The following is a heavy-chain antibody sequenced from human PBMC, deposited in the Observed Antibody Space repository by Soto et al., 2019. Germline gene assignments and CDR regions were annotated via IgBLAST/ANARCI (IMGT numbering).Heavy chain of an antibody. CDR1: GYTFTSYY. CDR2: INPSGGST. V-gene: IGHV1-46*01. J-gene: IGHJ4*02. Sequence: ASVNVSCKASGYTFTSYYMHWVRQAPGQGLEWMGIINPSGGSTSYAQKFQGRVTMTRDTSTSTVYMELSSLRSEDTAVYYCARDFSRAAGTLVDYLDYWGQGTLVTVSS. CDR3: ARDFSRAAGTLVDYLDY. D-gene: IGHD6-13*01.